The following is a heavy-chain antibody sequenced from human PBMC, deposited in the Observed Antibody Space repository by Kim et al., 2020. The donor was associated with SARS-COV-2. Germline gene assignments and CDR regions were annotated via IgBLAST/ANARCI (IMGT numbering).Heavy chain of an antibody. CDR2: IYPGDSDT. CDR1: GYSFTSYW. Sequence: GESLKISCKGSGYSFTSYWIGWVRQMPGKGLEWMGIIYPGDSDTRYSPSFQGQVTISADKSISTAYLQWSSLKASDTAMYYCARQASQAVSRLRYFEIDYWGQGTLVTVSS. D-gene: IGHD3-9*01. CDR3: ARQASQAVSRLRYFEIDY. J-gene: IGHJ4*02. V-gene: IGHV5-51*01.